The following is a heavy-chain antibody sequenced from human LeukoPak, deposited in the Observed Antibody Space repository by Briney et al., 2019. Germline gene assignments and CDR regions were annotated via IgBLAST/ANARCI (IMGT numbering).Heavy chain of an antibody. J-gene: IGHJ4*02. CDR2: IYYSGST. V-gene: IGHV4-59*01. D-gene: IGHD3-22*01. CDR1: GGSISSYY. CDR3: ARGGYDSSGYHD. Sequence: SETLSLTCTVSGGSISSYYWSWIRQPPGKGLEWIGYIYYSGSTNYSPSLKSRVTISVDTSKNQFSLKLSSVTAADTAVYYCARGGYDSSGYHDWGQGTLVTVSS.